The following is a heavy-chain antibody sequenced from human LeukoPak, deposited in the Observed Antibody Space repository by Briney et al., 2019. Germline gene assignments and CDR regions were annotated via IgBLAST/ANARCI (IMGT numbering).Heavy chain of an antibody. CDR1: DYSIRSGYY. V-gene: IGHV4-38-2*01. CDR3: ARQNIVVVVAATPGAFDI. CDR2: LYHSGSA. D-gene: IGHD2-15*01. Sequence: SETLSLTCDVSDYSIRSGYYWGWIRQPPGKGLEWIGSLYHSGSAYYSPSLKSRVTISLDTSNNELSLRLSSVTAADTAIYYCARQNIVVVVAATPGAFDIWGQGTLVTVS. J-gene: IGHJ3*02.